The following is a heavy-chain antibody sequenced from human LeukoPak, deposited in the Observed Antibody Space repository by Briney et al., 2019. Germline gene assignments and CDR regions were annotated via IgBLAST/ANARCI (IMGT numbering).Heavy chain of an antibody. CDR1: GFIFNNYW. Sequence: GGSLRLSCAASGFIFNNYWMHWVRQAPGKGLVWVSHINSDETTTAYADSVKGRFTIARDNAKNTLYLQMNSLTVEDTAVYYCASDRVYYGLDVWGQGTTVSVSS. V-gene: IGHV3-74*01. CDR3: ASDRVYYGLDV. J-gene: IGHJ6*02. CDR2: INSDETTT.